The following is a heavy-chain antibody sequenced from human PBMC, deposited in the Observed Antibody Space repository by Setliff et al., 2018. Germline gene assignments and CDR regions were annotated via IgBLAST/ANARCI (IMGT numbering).Heavy chain of an antibody. J-gene: IGHJ1*01. CDR1: GFSFTTNW. Sequence: GESLKISCKTSGFSFTTNWIVWVRQMPGKGLEWVGIIYPGDSDARYSPSLQGQVTISADKSITTAYLQWSSLRASDTAIYYCARRAVTAEYFQHWGQGTVVTVSS. CDR3: ARRAVTAEYFQH. D-gene: IGHD4-17*01. V-gene: IGHV5-51*01. CDR2: IYPGDSDA.